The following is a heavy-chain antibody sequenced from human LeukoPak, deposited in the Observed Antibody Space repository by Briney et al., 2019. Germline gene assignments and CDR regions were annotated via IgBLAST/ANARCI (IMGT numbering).Heavy chain of an antibody. V-gene: IGHV3-23*01. CDR3: AKDERLGY. CDR2: ISGSGGST. Sequence: PGGSLRLSCAASGFTFSSYSMNWVRQAPGKGLEWVAVISGSGGSTYYADSVKGRFTISRDNSKNTLYLQMNSLRAEDTAAYYCAKDERLGYWGQGTLVTVSS. J-gene: IGHJ4*02. CDR1: GFTFSSYS. D-gene: IGHD3-16*01.